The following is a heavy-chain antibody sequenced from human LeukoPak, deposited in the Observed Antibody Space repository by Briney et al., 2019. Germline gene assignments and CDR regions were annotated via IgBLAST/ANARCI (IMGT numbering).Heavy chain of an antibody. D-gene: IGHD1-26*01. CDR2: INQDGSNK. V-gene: IGHV3-7*01. CDR1: GFSVSNNY. CDR3: ARFSRGTNSGS. Sequence: GGSLRLSCAASGFSVSNNYMRWVRQAPGKGLERVANINQDGSNKQYVDSVKGRFTISRDNAKNSLYLQMNSLRAEDTAVYYCARFSRGTNSGSWGQGTLVTVSS. J-gene: IGHJ5*02.